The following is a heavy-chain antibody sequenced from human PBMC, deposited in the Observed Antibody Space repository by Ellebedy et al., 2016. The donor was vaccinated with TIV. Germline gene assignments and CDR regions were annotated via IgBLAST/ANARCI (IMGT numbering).Heavy chain of an antibody. CDR1: GYTFTSYG. J-gene: IGHJ4*02. CDR3: ASSKERMVRGVGFDY. Sequence: ASVKVSCXASGYTFTSYGISWVRQAPGQGLEWMGWISAYNGNTNYAQKLQGRVTMTTDTSTSTAYMELSSLRSEDTAVYYCASSKERMVRGVGFDYWGQGTLVTVSS. D-gene: IGHD3-10*01. V-gene: IGHV1-18*01. CDR2: ISAYNGNT.